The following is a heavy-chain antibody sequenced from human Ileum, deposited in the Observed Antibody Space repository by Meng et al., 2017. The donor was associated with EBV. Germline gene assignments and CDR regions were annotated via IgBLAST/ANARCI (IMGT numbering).Heavy chain of an antibody. V-gene: IGHV4-4*02. D-gene: IGHD2-8*01. CDR1: GDSISNEQW. Sequence: QVNLEESGPGLGGPSGTLSLTCRVSGDSISNEQWWSWVRQSPGKGLEWIGEIHHTRGPNYNPSLKSRVIISVDKSNNHFSLRLSAVTAADTAVYYCASNGAFSLDHWGQGTLVTVSS. CDR2: IHHTRGP. CDR3: ASNGAFSLDH. J-gene: IGHJ4*02.